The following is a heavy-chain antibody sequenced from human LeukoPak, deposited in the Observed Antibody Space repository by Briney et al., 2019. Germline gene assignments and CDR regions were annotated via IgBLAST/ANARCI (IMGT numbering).Heavy chain of an antibody. J-gene: IGHJ6*02. CDR1: GYTFTSYY. CDR3: ARPEVATAYNYYYGMDV. CDR2: INPSGGST. Sequence: ASVKVSCKASGYTFTSYYMHWVRQAPGQGLEWMGIINPSGGSTSYAQKFQGRVTMTRDTSTSTVYMELSSLRSEDTAVYYCARPEVATAYNYYYGMDVWGQGTTVTVSS. V-gene: IGHV1-46*01. D-gene: IGHD5-12*01.